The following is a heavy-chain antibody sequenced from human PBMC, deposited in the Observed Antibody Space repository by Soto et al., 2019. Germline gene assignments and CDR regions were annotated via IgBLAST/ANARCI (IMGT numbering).Heavy chain of an antibody. V-gene: IGHV1-18*01. J-gene: IGHJ2*01. CDR2: IGPYEGVT. D-gene: IGHD2-15*01. Sequence: QVQLVQSGAEVKKPGASVRVSCKASGYTFNDYGISWVRQAPGQGLEWMGWIGPYEGVTNHAQTFQGRVTMTVDKSTTTSDMDLRSLRSDDTALYYCGRCYCSVGSCYTCWHFDLWGPGTLVTVTA. CDR1: GYTFNDYG. CDR3: GRCYCSVGSCYTCWHFDL.